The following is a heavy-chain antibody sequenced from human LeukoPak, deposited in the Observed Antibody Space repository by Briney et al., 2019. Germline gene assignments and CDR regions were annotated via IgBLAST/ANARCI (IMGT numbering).Heavy chain of an antibody. CDR2: TYYRSKWWYN. V-gene: IGHV6-1*01. CDR1: GDTFSSNSAA. Sequence: SQTLSLTCALSGDTFSSNSAAWHWIRQSPSRGLEWLERTYYRSKWWYNDYAVSVKSRITMNPDTSKNQFSLQLNSVTPEDTAVYYCARGIAAPGTRAYSFDYWGQGTLVTVSS. J-gene: IGHJ4*02. CDR3: ARGIAAPGTRAYSFDY. D-gene: IGHD2-21*01.